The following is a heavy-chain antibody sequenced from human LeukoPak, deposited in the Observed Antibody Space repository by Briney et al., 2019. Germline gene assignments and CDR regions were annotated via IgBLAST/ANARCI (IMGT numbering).Heavy chain of an antibody. V-gene: IGHV4-34*01. D-gene: IGHD3-10*01. CDR2: INHSGST. J-gene: IGHJ5*02. CDR3: ARDSGTTGEVKFDP. CDR1: GGSFSGYY. Sequence: SETLSLTCAVYGGSFSGYYWSWIRQPPGKGLEWIGEINHSGSTNYNPSLKSRVTMSVDTSKNQFFLKLSSVTAADTAVYYCARDSGTTGEVKFDPWGQGTLVTVSS.